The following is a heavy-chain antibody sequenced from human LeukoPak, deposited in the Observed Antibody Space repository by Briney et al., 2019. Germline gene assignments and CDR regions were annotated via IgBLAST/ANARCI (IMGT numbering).Heavy chain of an antibody. Sequence: PGGSLRLSCVASGITFSSYAMSWVRQAPGKGLEWVSGSSGSTDGTYYADSVKGRFTISRDNSKNTLYLQMSSLRDEDTAVYYCAKEDCSSISCSSQIDYWGQGTLVTVSS. D-gene: IGHD2-2*01. J-gene: IGHJ4*02. CDR3: AKEDCSSISCSSQIDY. V-gene: IGHV3-23*01. CDR1: GITFSSYA. CDR2: SSGSTDGT.